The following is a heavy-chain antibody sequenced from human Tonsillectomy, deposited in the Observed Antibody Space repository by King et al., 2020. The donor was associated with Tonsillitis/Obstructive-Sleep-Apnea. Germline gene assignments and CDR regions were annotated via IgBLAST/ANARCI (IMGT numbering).Heavy chain of an antibody. V-gene: IGHV4-34*01. J-gene: IGHJ5*02. CDR3: AASGGNNWFDP. CDR2: INHSGST. D-gene: IGHD3-16*01. Sequence: VQLQQWGAGLLKPSETLSLTCAVYGGSFSGYYWSWIRQPPGKGLEWIGKINHSGSTNYNPSLKSRVTISVDTSTNQFSLKLSFVTAADTAVYYCAASGGNNWFDPWGQGTLVTVSS. CDR1: GGSFSGYY.